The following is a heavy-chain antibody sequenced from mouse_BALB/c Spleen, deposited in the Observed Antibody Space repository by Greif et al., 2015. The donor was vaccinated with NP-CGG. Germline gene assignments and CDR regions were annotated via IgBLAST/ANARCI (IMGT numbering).Heavy chain of an antibody. J-gene: IGHJ2*01. D-gene: IGHD1-1*01. Sequence: VQLQQSGPELVKPGASVKISCKASGYSFTGYFMNWVMQSHGKSLEWIGRINPYNGDTFYNQKFKGKATLTVDKPSSTAHMELRSLASEDSAVYYCARSNYYGSSYFDYWGQGTTLTVSS. V-gene: IGHV1-20*02. CDR1: GYSFTGYF. CDR3: ARSNYYGSSYFDY. CDR2: INPYNGDT.